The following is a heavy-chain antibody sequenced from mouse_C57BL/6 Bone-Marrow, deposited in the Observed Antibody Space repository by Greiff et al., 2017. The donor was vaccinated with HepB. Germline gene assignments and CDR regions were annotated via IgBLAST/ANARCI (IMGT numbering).Heavy chain of an antibody. D-gene: IGHD5-1*01. CDR1: GYTFTDYY. J-gene: IGHJ1*03. CDR3: AREEYSRYFDV. Sequence: EVQLQQSGPVLVKPGASVKMSCKASGYTFTDYYMNWVKQSHGKSLEWIGVINPYNGGTSYNQKFKGKATLTVDKSSSTAYMELNSLTSEDSAVYYCAREEYSRYFDVWGTGTTVTGSS. V-gene: IGHV1-19*01. CDR2: INPYNGGT.